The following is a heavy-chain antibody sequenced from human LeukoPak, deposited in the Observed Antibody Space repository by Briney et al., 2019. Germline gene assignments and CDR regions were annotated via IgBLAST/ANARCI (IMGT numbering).Heavy chain of an antibody. J-gene: IGHJ4*02. CDR2: INSDGSST. CDR3: ARDRDESLRFGESFDY. CDR1: GFTFSSYW. D-gene: IGHD3-10*01. V-gene: IGHV3-74*01. Sequence: PGGSLRLSCAASGFTFSSYWMHWVRQAPGKGLVWVSRINSDGSSTSYADSVKGRFTISRDNSKNTLYLQMNSLRAEDTAVYYCARDRDESLRFGESFDYWGQGTLVTVSS.